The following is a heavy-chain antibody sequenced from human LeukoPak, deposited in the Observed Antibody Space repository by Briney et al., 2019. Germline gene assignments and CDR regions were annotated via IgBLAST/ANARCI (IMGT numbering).Heavy chain of an antibody. D-gene: IGHD1-26*01. CDR1: GGSISSYY. CDR2: IYTSGST. J-gene: IGHJ6*03. CDR3: ARVKWEYIQRDGYYYMDV. Sequence: SETLSPTCTVSGGSISSYYWSWIRQPAGKGLEWIGRIYTSGSTNYNPSLKSRVTMSVDTSKNQFSLKLSSVTAADTAVYYCARVKWEYIQRDGYYYMDVWGKGTTVTVSS. V-gene: IGHV4-4*07.